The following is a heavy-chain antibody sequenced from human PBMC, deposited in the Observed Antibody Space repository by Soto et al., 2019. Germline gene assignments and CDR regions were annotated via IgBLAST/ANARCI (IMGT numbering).Heavy chain of an antibody. J-gene: IGHJ6*02. V-gene: IGHV4-4*02. CDR3: ARDRPVSHYDILTGYYIDNYYYGMDV. D-gene: IGHD3-9*01. Sequence: SETLSLTCAVSGGSISSSNLWSWVRQPPGKGLEWIGEIYHSGSTNYNPSLKSRVTISVDKSKNQFSLKLSSATAADTAVYYCARDRPVSHYDILTGYYIDNYYYGMDVWGQGTTVTVSS. CDR1: GGSISSSNL. CDR2: IYHSGST.